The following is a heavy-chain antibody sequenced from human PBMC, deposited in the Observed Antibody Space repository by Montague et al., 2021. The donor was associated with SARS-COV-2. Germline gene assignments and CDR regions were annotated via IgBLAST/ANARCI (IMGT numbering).Heavy chain of an antibody. Sequence: SETLSLTCSFSGTTRENNYCWGWIRQPPGKGLEWVGSLYYSGNAYYSPSLRSRVTISVDTSRSQFSLQLTSVTVADTAIYYCARGIDFGLVASRSHYFDTWGQGTLVSVSS. V-gene: IGHV4-39*01. CDR2: LYYSGNA. CDR1: GTTRENNYC. CDR3: ARGIDFGLVASRSHYFDT. D-gene: IGHD3-3*01. J-gene: IGHJ4*02.